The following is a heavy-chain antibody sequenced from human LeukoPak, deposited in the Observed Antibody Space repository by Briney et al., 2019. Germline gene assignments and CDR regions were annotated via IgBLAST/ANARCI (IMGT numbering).Heavy chain of an antibody. V-gene: IGHV1-2*02. CDR2: INPNSGGT. D-gene: IGHD4-17*01. CDR3: ARAHDCGDSRVFDY. J-gene: IGHJ4*02. Sequence: ASVKVSCKASGYTFTGYYMHWVRQAPGQGLEWMGWINPNSGGTNYAQKFQGRVTMTRDTSISTAYMELSRLRSDDTAVYYCARAHDCGDSRVFDYWGQGTLVTVSS. CDR1: GYTFTGYY.